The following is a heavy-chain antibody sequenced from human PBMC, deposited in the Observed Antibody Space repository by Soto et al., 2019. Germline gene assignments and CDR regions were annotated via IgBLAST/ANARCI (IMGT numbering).Heavy chain of an antibody. CDR1: GGTFSNSP. V-gene: IGHV1-69*08. CDR2: IIPSPART. J-gene: IGHJ4*02. CDR3: ARDQVGASSFDY. D-gene: IGHD1-26*01. Sequence: QVQLVQSGAELRKPGSAVKLSCKASGGTFSNSPISWVRQIPGQGPEWMGRIIPSPARTIYSRKFRGRVTLTADKSTQTVYMTLSSLTTEDWGVYYCARDQVGASSFDYWCQGTRVTVSS.